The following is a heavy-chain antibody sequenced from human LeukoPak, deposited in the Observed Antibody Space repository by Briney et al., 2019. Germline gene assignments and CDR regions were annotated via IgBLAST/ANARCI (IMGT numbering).Heavy chain of an antibody. Sequence: ASVKVSCKASGYTFTSYAMNWVRQAPGQGLEWMGWINTNTGNPTYAQGFTGRFVFSLDTSVSTAYLQISSLKAEDTAVYYCARSRWWYYDFWSGYYRRRNDNWFDPWGQGTLVTVSS. CDR1: GYTFTSYA. D-gene: IGHD3-3*01. V-gene: IGHV7-4-1*02. J-gene: IGHJ5*02. CDR3: ARSRWWYYDFWSGYYRRRNDNWFDP. CDR2: INTNTGNP.